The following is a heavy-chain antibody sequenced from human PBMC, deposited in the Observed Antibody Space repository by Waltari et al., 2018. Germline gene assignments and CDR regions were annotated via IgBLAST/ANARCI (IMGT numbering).Heavy chain of an antibody. D-gene: IGHD3-22*01. Sequence: QVQLQESGPGLVKPSETLSLTCAVSGYSLSRGYYWGWIRQPPGKGLEWIGSIYHSGSTYYNPSLKSRVTISVDTSKNQFSLKLSSVTAADTAVYYCSLTYSYYDSSGYPHWGQGTLVTVSS. CDR2: IYHSGST. V-gene: IGHV4-38-2*01. CDR1: GYSLSRGYY. CDR3: SLTYSYYDSSGYPH. J-gene: IGHJ4*02.